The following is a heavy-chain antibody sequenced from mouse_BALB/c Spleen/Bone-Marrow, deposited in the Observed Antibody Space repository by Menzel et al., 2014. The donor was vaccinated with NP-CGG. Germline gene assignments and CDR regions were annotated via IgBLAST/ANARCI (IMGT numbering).Heavy chain of an antibody. CDR2: INPSNGGT. D-gene: IGHD2-13*01. CDR3: TREGDSPFAY. Sequence: VQLQQSGAELVKPGASVKLSCKASGYTFTSYYMYWVKQRPGQGLEWIGEINPSNGGTNFNEKFKSKATLTVDKSSSTAYMQLSSLTSEDSAVYCCTREGDSPFAYWGQGTLVTVSA. J-gene: IGHJ3*01. CDR1: GYTFTSYY. V-gene: IGHV1S81*02.